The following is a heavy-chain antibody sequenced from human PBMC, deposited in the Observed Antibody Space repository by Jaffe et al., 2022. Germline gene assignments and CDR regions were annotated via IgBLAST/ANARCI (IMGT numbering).Heavy chain of an antibody. V-gene: IGHV3-30*02. CDR2: IRYDGSNK. Sequence: QVQLVESGGGVVQPGGSLRLSCAASGFTFSSYGMHWVRQAPGKGLEWVAFIRYDGSNKYYADSVKGRFTISRDNSKNTLYLQMNSLRAEDTAVYYCAKDLRYCSSTSCSTPFDYWGQGTLVTVSS. CDR1: GFTFSSYG. D-gene: IGHD2-2*01. J-gene: IGHJ4*02. CDR3: AKDLRYCSSTSCSTPFDY.